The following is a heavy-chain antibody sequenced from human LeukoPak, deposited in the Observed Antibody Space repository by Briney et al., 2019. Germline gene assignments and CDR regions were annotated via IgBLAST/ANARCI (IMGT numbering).Heavy chain of an antibody. Sequence: SETLSLTCTVSGGSISSSSYYWGWIRQPPGKGLECIGSIYYSGSTYYNPSLKSRVTISVDTSKNQFYLKLSSVTAADTAVYYCAQSEDYYYYYMDVWGKGTTVTVSS. CDR1: GGSISSSSYY. V-gene: IGHV4-39*07. J-gene: IGHJ6*03. CDR2: IYYSGST. CDR3: AQSEDYYYYYMDV. D-gene: IGHD1-14*01.